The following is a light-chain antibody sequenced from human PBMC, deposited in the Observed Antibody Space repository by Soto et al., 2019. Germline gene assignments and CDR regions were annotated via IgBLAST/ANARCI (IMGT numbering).Light chain of an antibody. CDR3: QQGYTSSIT. V-gene: IGKV1-39*01. J-gene: IGKJ5*01. CDR2: SVS. CDR1: QSIGTH. Sequence: DIQMTQSPSSLSASVGDRVNITCRASQSIGTHLNWYQQKPGKAPKFLIYSVSSLQSGVPSRFSGSGSGTDFTLTINSLQPEDFATYYCQQGYTSSITFGQGTRLEIK.